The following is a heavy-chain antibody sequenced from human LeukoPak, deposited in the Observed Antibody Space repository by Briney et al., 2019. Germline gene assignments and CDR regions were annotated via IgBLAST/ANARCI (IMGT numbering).Heavy chain of an antibody. Sequence: PSETLSLTCAVYGGSFSGYYWSWIRQPPGKGLEWIGEINHSGSTNYNPSLKSRVTISVDTSKNQFSLKLSSVTAADTAVYYCARGADKGWFDPWGQGTLVTVSS. CDR1: GGSFSGYY. J-gene: IGHJ5*02. D-gene: IGHD3-9*01. CDR2: INHSGST. CDR3: ARGADKGWFDP. V-gene: IGHV4-34*01.